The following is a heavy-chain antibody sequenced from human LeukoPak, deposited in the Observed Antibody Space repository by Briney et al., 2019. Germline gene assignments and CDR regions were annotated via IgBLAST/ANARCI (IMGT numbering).Heavy chain of an antibody. Sequence: SETLSLTSTVSGGSISSGDYYWNWIRQHPGKGMELIGYIYYSGSTYYNPSLKSRVTISIDTSKNQFSLKLSSVTAADTAVYYCARDGYNYADTFDIWGQGTMVTVSS. CDR2: IYYSGST. V-gene: IGHV4-31*03. CDR1: GGSISSGDYY. D-gene: IGHD5-24*01. J-gene: IGHJ3*02. CDR3: ARDGYNYADTFDI.